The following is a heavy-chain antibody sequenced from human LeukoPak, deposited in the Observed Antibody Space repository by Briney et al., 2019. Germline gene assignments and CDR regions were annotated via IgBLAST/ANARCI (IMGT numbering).Heavy chain of an antibody. CDR3: ARHDSSGWGYYYYYYMDV. Sequence: GGSLRLFCAASGFTFSSYRMSWVRQAPGKGLEWVANIKQDGSEKYYVDSVKGRFTISRDNAKNSLYLQMNSLRAEDAAVYYCARHDSSGWGYYYYYYMDVWGKGTTVTISS. J-gene: IGHJ6*03. V-gene: IGHV3-7*01. D-gene: IGHD3-22*01. CDR2: IKQDGSEK. CDR1: GFTFSSYR.